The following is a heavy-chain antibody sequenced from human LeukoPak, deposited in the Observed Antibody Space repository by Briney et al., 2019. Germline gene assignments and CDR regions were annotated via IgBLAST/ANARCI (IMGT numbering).Heavy chain of an antibody. CDR3: ARYHPNIPFDY. J-gene: IGHJ4*02. Sequence: PGGSLRLSCAASGFTFSSYSMNWVRQAPGEGLEWVSSISSSSSYIYYADSVKGGFTISRDNAKNSLYLQMNSLRAEDTAVYYCARYHPNIPFDYWGQGTLVTVSS. V-gene: IGHV3-21*01. D-gene: IGHD2/OR15-2a*01. CDR2: ISSSSSYI. CDR1: GFTFSSYS.